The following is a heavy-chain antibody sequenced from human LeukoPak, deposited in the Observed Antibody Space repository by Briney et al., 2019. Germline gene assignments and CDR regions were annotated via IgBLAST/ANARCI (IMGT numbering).Heavy chain of an antibody. CDR1: SYTFTNYY. CDR2: IIPIFGTA. CDR3: ASLDIVVVPAAIRPNYYYYYYMDV. J-gene: IGHJ6*03. Sequence: SVKISCKASSYTFTNYYIHWVRQAPGQGLEWMGGIIPIFGTANYAQKFQGRVTITADESTSTAYMELSSLRSEDTAVYYCASLDIVVVPAAIRPNYYYYYYMDVWGKGTTVTVSS. D-gene: IGHD2-2*02. V-gene: IGHV1-69*13.